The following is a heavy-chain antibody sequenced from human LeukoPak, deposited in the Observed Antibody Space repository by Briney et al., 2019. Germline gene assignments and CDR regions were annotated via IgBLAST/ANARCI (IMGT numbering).Heavy chain of an antibody. CDR3: AKDPGASVSGFYMDV. CDR2: IWSDGNNR. J-gene: IGHJ6*03. Sequence: PGGSLRLSCAASGFTFSSYSMNWVRQAPGKGLEWVSFIWSDGNNRFYADSVKGRFTISRDNSKNMLYLQMDTLRAEDTALYYCAKDPGASVSGFYMDVWGKGTTVIVSS. CDR1: GFTFSSYS. V-gene: IGHV3-30*02. D-gene: IGHD2-8*02.